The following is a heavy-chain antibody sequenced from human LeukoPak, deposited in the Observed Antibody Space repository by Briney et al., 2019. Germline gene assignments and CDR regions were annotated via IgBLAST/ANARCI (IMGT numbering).Heavy chain of an antibody. D-gene: IGHD6-13*01. CDR1: GGSLSAYY. CDR3: ARDRAAAGPHFDY. CDR2: INHGGST. J-gene: IGHJ4*02. Sequence: NPSETLSLTCAVYGGSLSAYYWTWIRQPPGKGLEWIGEINHGGSTNYNPSLKSRVTISVDTSKNQFSLKLSSVTAADTAVYYCARDRAAAGPHFDYWGQGTLVTVSS. V-gene: IGHV4-34*01.